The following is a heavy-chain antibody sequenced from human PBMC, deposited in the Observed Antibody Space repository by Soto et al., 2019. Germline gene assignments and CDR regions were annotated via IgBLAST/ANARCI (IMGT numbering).Heavy chain of an antibody. CDR2: ISYDGSNK. CDR3: DSTPFRSDKAMGHESYYYYGLDV. CDR1: GFTFSSYG. D-gene: IGHD5-18*01. Sequence: GGSLRLSCAASGFTFSSYGMHWVRQAPGKGLEWVAVISYDGSNKYYADSVKGRFTISRDNSKNTLYLQMNSLRAEDTAVYYCDSTPFRSDKAMGHESYYYYGLDVWGQGTTVTVSS. V-gene: IGHV3-30*03. J-gene: IGHJ6*02.